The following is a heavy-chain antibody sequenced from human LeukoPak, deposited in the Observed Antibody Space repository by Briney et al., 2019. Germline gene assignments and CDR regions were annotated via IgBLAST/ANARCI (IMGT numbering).Heavy chain of an antibody. CDR3: ARLELLWFGELSFDP. CDR2: INHSGST. CDR1: GGSFSGYY. J-gene: IGHJ5*02. D-gene: IGHD3-10*01. Sequence: SETLSLTCAVYGGSFSGYYWSWIRRPPGKGLEWIGEINHSGSTNYNPSLKSRVTISVDTSKNQFSLKLSSVTAADTAVYYCARLELLWFGELSFDPWGQGTLVTVSS. V-gene: IGHV4-34*01.